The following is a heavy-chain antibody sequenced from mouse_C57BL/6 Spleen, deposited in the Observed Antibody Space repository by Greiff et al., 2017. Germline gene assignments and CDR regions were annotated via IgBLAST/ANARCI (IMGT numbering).Heavy chain of an antibody. CDR2: IWGGGST. Sequence: VQRVESGPGLVAPSQSLSITCTVSGFSLTSYGVDWVRQPPGKGLAWLGVIWGGGSTNYHSALMSRLSIRKDNSKSQVFLKMNSLQTDDTAMYYCAKGDGSSPFAYWGQGTLVTVSA. V-gene: IGHV2-9*01. CDR1: GFSLTSYG. CDR3: AKGDGSSPFAY. J-gene: IGHJ3*01. D-gene: IGHD1-1*01.